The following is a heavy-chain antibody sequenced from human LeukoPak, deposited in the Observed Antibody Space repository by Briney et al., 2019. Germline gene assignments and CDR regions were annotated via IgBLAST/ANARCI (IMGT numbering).Heavy chain of an antibody. V-gene: IGHV1-2*06. CDR3: AREDSSGWYSNWFDP. CDR2: INPNSGGT. Sequence: ASVKVSCKASGYTFTGYYMHWVRQAPGQGLEWMGRINPNSGGTNYAQKFQGRVTMTRDTSISTAYMELSRLRSDDPAVYYCAREDSSGWYSNWFDPWGQGTLVTVSS. CDR1: GYTFTGYY. D-gene: IGHD6-19*01. J-gene: IGHJ5*02.